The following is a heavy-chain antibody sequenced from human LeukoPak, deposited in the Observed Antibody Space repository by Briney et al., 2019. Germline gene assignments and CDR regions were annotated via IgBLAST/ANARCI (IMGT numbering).Heavy chain of an antibody. V-gene: IGHV4-59*01. CDR2: IYYSGTT. CDR1: GASISLYY. Sequence: SETLSLTCTVSGASISLYYWSWLRQPPGKGLEWIGYIYYSGTTSYNPSLKSRVTISVDTSKNQFSLRLSSVTAADTAVYYCARVPDYYALGFDLWGRGTLVTVSS. CDR3: ARVPDYYALGFDL. D-gene: IGHD3-10*01. J-gene: IGHJ2*01.